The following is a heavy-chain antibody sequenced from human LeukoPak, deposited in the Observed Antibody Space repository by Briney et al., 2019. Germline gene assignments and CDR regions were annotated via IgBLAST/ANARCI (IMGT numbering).Heavy chain of an antibody. CDR1: GYTLTELS. Sequence: ASVKVSCKFSGYTLTELSMHWVRQAPGKGLEWMGGFDPEDGETIYAQKFQGRVTMTEDTSTDTAYMELSSLRSEDTAVYYCATASYHYGSGFNWFDPWGQGTLVTVSS. D-gene: IGHD3-10*01. CDR2: FDPEDGET. V-gene: IGHV1-24*01. CDR3: ATASYHYGSGFNWFDP. J-gene: IGHJ5*02.